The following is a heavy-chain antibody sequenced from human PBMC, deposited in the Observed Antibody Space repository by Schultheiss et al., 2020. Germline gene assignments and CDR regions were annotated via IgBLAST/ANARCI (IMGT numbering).Heavy chain of an antibody. CDR1: GFTFSSYE. V-gene: IGHV3-48*03. CDR2: ISSSGITI. J-gene: IGHJ4*02. Sequence: GGSLRLSCAASGFTFSSYEMNWVRQAPGKGLEWVSYISSSGITIYYADSVKGRFTISRDNAKNSLYLQMNSLRAEDTAVYYCAKDQAGVSLDYWGQGTLVTVSS. CDR3: AKDQAGVSLDY. D-gene: IGHD6-19*01.